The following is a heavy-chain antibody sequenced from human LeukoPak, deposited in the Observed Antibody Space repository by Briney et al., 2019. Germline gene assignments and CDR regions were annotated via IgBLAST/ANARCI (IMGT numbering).Heavy chain of an antibody. Sequence: NPGGSLRLSCAASGFTFSNAWMTWVRQAPGKGLEWVGRIKGKNEGETTDYAAPVKGRFTISGDDPTNTLYLQMNSLKTEDTAMYYCTRDLGSSQWGQGTLVIVSS. CDR2: IKGKNEGETT. CDR3: TRDLGSSQ. V-gene: IGHV3-15*01. J-gene: IGHJ4*02. D-gene: IGHD3-10*01. CDR1: GFTFSNAW.